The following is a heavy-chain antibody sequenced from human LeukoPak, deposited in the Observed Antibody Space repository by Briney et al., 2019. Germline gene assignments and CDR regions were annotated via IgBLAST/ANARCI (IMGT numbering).Heavy chain of an antibody. V-gene: IGHV3-23*01. CDR1: GFTFSSYA. CDR2: ISGSGGST. J-gene: IGHJ4*02. CDR3: AEDGITYYYDSSGYYYIY. D-gene: IGHD3-22*01. Sequence: PGGSLRLSCAASGFTFSSYAMSWVRQAPGKGLEWVSAISGSGGSTYYADSVKGRFTISRDNYKNTLYLQMNSLRAEDTAVYYCAEDGITYYYDSSGYYYIYWGQGTLLTVSS.